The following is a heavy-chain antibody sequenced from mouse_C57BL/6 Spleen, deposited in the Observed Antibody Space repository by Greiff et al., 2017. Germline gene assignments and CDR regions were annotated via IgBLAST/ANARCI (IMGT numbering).Heavy chain of an antibody. CDR3: TKVYYY. J-gene: IGHJ2*01. Sequence: EVMLVESGAELVRPGASVKLSCTASGFNIKDDYMHWVKQRPEQGLEWIGWIDPENGDTEYASKFQGKATITADTSSNTAYLQLSSLTSEDTAVYYCTKVYYYWGQGTTLTVSS. D-gene: IGHD1-1*01. CDR2: IDPENGDT. V-gene: IGHV14-4*01. CDR1: GFNIKDDY.